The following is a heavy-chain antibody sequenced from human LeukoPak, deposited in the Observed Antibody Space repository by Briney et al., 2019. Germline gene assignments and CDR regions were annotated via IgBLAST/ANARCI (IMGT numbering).Heavy chain of an antibody. CDR2: ISHYGST. J-gene: IGHJ4*02. D-gene: IGHD5/OR15-5a*01. CDR3: ARGYSVSDPPDY. V-gene: IGHV4-59*01. CDR1: GGSISTYS. Sequence: SETLSLTCTVSGGSISTYSWNWIRQPPGKGLELIGYISHYGSTNHNPSLKSRVSISIDTSKNQFSLKLSSVTAADTAVYYCARGYSVSDPPDYWGQGTLVTVSS.